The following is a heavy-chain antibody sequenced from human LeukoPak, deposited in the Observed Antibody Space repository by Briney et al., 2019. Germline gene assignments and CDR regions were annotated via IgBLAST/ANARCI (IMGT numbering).Heavy chain of an antibody. CDR2: IWYDGSNK. CDR1: GFTFSNYG. Sequence: GRSLRLSCAASGFTFSNYGMYWVRQAPGKGLEWVAVIWYDGSNKYYADSVKGRFTISRDNSKNTLFLQMNSLRAEDTAVYYCSRESGPYCPFGHWGQGTLVAVTS. D-gene: IGHD1-26*01. V-gene: IGHV3-33*01. J-gene: IGHJ5*02. CDR3: SRESGPYCPFGH.